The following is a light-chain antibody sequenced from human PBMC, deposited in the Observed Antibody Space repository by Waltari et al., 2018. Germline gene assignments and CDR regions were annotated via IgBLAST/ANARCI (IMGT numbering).Light chain of an antibody. V-gene: IGKV1-33*01. Sequence: DIPMTQSPSSLSASVGDRVTTTCQASQDISKYLNWYQHKSGKAPKLLIYDASNLERGVPSRFRGYGSGTNFTFSISSLQPEDFATYFCQQHHELQTFGQGTKLDIK. CDR2: DAS. CDR3: QQHHELQT. CDR1: QDISKY. J-gene: IGKJ2*01.